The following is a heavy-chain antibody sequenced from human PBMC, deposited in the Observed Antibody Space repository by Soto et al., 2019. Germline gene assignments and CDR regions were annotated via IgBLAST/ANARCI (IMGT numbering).Heavy chain of an antibody. V-gene: IGHV1-3*01. D-gene: IGHD3-16*01. J-gene: IGHJ4*02. CDR2: INAGNGNT. CDR3: ARENVNSKSWYVVDY. Sequence: ASVNVSCKASGYTFTTYIMHWVRQAPGQRLEWMGWINAGNGNTKYSQKFQGRVTITKDTSASTAYMELRSLRSDDTAVYYCARENVNSKSWYVVDYWGQGTLVTVSS. CDR1: GYTFTTYI.